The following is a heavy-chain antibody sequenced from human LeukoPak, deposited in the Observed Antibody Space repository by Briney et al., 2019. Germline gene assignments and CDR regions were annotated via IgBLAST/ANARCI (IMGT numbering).Heavy chain of an antibody. J-gene: IGHJ4*02. CDR1: GGTFSSYA. V-gene: IGHV1-69*13. CDR3: ARVLKPGYSSSFDY. D-gene: IGHD6-13*01. CDR2: IIPIFGTA. Sequence: ASVKVSCKASGGTFSSYAISWVRQAPGQGLEWMGGIIPIFGTANYAQKFQGRVTITADESTSTAYMELSSLRSEDTAVYYCARVLKPGYSSSFDYWGQGTLVTVSS.